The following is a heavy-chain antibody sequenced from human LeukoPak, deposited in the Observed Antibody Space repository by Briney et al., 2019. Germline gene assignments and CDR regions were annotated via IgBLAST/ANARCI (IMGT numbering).Heavy chain of an antibody. V-gene: IGHV3-21*01. Sequence: GGSLRLSCAASGFTFSSYSMNWVRQAPGKGLEWVSSISRSSSYIYYADSVKGRFTISRDNAKNSLYLQMNSLRAEDTAVYYCARAPVYCSSTSCYSPSGFDYWGQGTLVTVSS. CDR2: ISRSSSYI. CDR3: ARAPVYCSSTSCYSPSGFDY. D-gene: IGHD2-2*01. CDR1: GFTFSSYS. J-gene: IGHJ4*02.